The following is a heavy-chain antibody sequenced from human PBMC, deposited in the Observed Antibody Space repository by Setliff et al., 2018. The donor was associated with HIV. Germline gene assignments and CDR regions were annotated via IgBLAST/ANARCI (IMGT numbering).Heavy chain of an antibody. J-gene: IGHJ5*02. CDR2: IYYSGST. CDR1: GDSTSSSSSY. D-gene: IGHD5-12*01. CDR3: ARDDREWLRAIDH. V-gene: IGHV4-39*02. Sequence: SETLSLTCTVSGDSTSSSSSYWGWIRQPPGKGLEWIGSIYYSGSTYYNPSLKSRITISVDRSKNLFSLKLISVTAADQGVYYCARDDREWLRAIDHWGQGTQVTVSS.